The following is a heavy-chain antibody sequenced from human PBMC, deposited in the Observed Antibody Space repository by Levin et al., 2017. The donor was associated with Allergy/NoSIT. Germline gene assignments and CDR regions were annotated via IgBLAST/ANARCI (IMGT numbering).Heavy chain of an antibody. Sequence: SCAASGFTFSSYAMSWVRQAPGKGLEWVSAISGSGGSTYYADSVKGRFTISRDNSKNTLYLQMNSLRAEDTAVYYCAKDPTDTPPVHDAFDIWGQGTMVTVSS. V-gene: IGHV3-23*01. CDR1: GFTFSSYA. D-gene: IGHD3-10*01. CDR3: AKDPTDTPPVHDAFDI. J-gene: IGHJ3*02. CDR2: ISGSGGST.